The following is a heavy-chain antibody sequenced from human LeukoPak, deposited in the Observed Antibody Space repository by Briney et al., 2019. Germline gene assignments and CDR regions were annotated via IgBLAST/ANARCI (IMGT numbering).Heavy chain of an antibody. Sequence: ASVKVSCKASGYTFTGYYMHWVRQAPGQGLEWMGWINPNSGGTNYAQKFQGRVTMTRDTSISTAYMELSRLRSDDTAVYYCARIAYYYDSSASSLGYWGQGTLVTVSS. J-gene: IGHJ4*02. CDR2: INPNSGGT. V-gene: IGHV1-2*02. D-gene: IGHD3-22*01. CDR1: GYTFTGYY. CDR3: ARIAYYYDSSASSLGY.